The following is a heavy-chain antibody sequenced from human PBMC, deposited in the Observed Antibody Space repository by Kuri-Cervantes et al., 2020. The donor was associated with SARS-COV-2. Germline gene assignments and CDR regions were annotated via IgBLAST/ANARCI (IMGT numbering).Heavy chain of an antibody. D-gene: IGHD6-13*01. CDR1: GGSISSAYYY. Sequence: GSLRLSCTVSGGSISSAYYYWGWIRQPPGKGLEWIGSIYYSGSTNYNPSLKSRVTISVDTSKNQFSLKLSSVAAADTAVYYCARCRRIAAASRWFDPWGQGTLVTVSS. J-gene: IGHJ5*02. CDR3: ARCRRIAAASRWFDP. CDR2: IYYSGST. V-gene: IGHV4-39*07.